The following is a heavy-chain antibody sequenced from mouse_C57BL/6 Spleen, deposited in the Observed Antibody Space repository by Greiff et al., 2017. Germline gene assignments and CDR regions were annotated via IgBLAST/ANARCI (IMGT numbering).Heavy chain of an antibody. V-gene: IGHV1-59*01. J-gene: IGHJ3*01. CDR2: IDPSDSYT. CDR1: GYTFTSYW. CDR3: AREGDSSGYLFAY. D-gene: IGHD3-2*02. Sequence: QVQLQQSGAELVRPGTSVKLSCKASGYTFTSYWMHWVKQRPGQGLEWIGVIDPSDSYTNYSQKFKGKATLTVDTSSSTAYMQLSSLTSEDSAVYYCAREGDSSGYLFAYWGQGTLVTVSA.